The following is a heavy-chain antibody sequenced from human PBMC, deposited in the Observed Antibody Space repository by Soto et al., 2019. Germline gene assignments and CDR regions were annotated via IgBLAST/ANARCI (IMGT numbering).Heavy chain of an antibody. J-gene: IGHJ6*02. CDR1: GGSISSYY. D-gene: IGHD2-2*01. CDR2: IYYSGST. Sequence: SETLSLTCTVSGGSISSYYWSWIRQPPGKGLEWIGYIYYSGSTNYNPSLKSRVTISVDTSKNQFSLKLSSVTAADTAVYYCARLVVVVPAARLSSYYYYGMDVWGQGTTVTVSS. V-gene: IGHV4-59*08. CDR3: ARLVVVVPAARLSSYYYYGMDV.